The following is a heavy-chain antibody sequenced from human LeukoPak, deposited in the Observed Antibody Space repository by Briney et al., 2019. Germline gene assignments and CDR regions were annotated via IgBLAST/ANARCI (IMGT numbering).Heavy chain of an antibody. J-gene: IGHJ4*02. V-gene: IGHV3-30*02. Sequence: GGSLRLSCAASGFRFSTYGMHWVRQAPGKGLEWVAFIGYEGVHKYYADSVKGRFTISKDNSKATLYLQMNSLRPEDTAVYYCAKDLHGGYSSDYWGQGTLVTVSS. CDR3: AKDLHGGYSSDY. D-gene: IGHD3-22*01. CDR2: IGYEGVHK. CDR1: GFRFSTYG.